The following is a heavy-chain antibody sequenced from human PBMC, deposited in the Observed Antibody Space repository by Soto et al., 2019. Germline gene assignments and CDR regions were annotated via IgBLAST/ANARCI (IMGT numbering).Heavy chain of an antibody. CDR2: MYYSGSS. CDR1: GGSISNYY. V-gene: IGHV4-4*07. D-gene: IGHD3-16*02. J-gene: IGHJ4*01. Sequence: SETLSLTCNVSGGSISNYYWSWIRQPAGKGLEWIGRMYYSGSSNYNPSLKSRVTMSVDTSKNQFSLKLRSVTAADTAVYYCARERFDYVWGSYRTYYFD. CDR3: ARERFDYVWGSYRTYYFD.